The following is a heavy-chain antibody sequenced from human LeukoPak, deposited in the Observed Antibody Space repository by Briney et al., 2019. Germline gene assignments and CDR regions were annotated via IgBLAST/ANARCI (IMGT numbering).Heavy chain of an antibody. V-gene: IGHV3-74*01. CDR2: INSDGSWT. J-gene: IGHJ4*02. Sequence: GGSLRLSCAASGNYWMHWVRQAPGKGLVWVSHINSDGSWTSYADSVKGRFTISKDNAKNTMYLQMNSLRAEDTAVYYCVSFYETYWGRGTLVTVSS. D-gene: IGHD2/OR15-2a*01. CDR3: VSFYETY. CDR1: GNYW.